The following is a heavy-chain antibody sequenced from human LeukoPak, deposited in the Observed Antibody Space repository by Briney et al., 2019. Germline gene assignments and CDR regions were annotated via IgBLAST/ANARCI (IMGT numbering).Heavy chain of an antibody. D-gene: IGHD2-15*01. CDR3: ARDLYCSGGSCYVW. CDR2: IIPIFGTA. Sequence: SVKVSCKASGGTFSSYAISWVRQAPGQGLEWMGGIIPIFGTANYAQKFQGRVTITADESTSTAYMELSSLRSEDTVVYYCARDLYCSGGSCYVWWGQGTLVTVSS. J-gene: IGHJ4*02. CDR1: GGTFSSYA. V-gene: IGHV1-69*01.